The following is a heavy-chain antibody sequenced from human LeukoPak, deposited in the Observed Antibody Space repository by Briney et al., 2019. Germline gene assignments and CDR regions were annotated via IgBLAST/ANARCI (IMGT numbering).Heavy chain of an antibody. CDR3: ARRDNSFDS. CDR2: MHHSGAT. Sequence: SETLSLTCSVSGGSISSNNHHWDWIRQPPGSGLEWIGSMHHSGATYYNPSHQSRLTLSVDMSKNQFSLNLNSVTAADTAVYYCARRDNSFDSWGPGTLVTVSS. CDR1: GGSISSNNHH. J-gene: IGHJ4*02. V-gene: IGHV4-39*01. D-gene: IGHD5-24*01.